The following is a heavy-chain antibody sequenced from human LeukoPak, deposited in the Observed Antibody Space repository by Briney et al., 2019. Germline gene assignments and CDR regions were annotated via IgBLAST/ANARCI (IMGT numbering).Heavy chain of an antibody. CDR3: AKLAGYCSGGSCHKHFDY. CDR1: GFTFSSYG. V-gene: IGHV3-30*18. D-gene: IGHD2-15*01. Sequence: PGRSLRLSCAASGFTFSSYGMHWVRQAPGKGLEWVAVISYDGSNKYYADSVKGGFTISRDNSKNTLYLQMNSLRAEDTAVYYCAKLAGYCSGGSCHKHFDYWGQGTLVTVSS. CDR2: ISYDGSNK. J-gene: IGHJ4*02.